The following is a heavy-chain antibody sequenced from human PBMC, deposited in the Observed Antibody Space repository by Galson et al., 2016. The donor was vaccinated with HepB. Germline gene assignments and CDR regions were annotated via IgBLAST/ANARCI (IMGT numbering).Heavy chain of an antibody. CDR2: ISSDGVNK. V-gene: IGHV3-30-3*01. Sequence: SLRLSCAASGFTFYNFALHWFRQAPGKGLEWVAVISSDGVNKYYADSVKGRFTISRDNPKNTLSLQMNNLRADDTAVYFCARTRGYNYGIRIDYWGPGTLVTVSS. D-gene: IGHD5-18*01. J-gene: IGHJ4*02. CDR1: GFTFYNFA. CDR3: ARTRGYNYGIRIDY.